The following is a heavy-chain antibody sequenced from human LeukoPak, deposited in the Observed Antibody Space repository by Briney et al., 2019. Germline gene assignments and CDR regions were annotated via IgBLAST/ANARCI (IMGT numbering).Heavy chain of an antibody. D-gene: IGHD3-10*01. CDR1: GFTFSSYA. CDR2: LSGSGGST. CDR3: AKDLDSPPSMVRGVITDY. Sequence: GGSLRLSCAASGFTFSSYAMSWVRQAPGKGLEWVSALSGSGGSTYYADSVKGRFTISRDNSKNTLYLQMNSLRAEDTAVYYCAKDLDSPPSMVRGVITDYWGQGTLVTVSS. V-gene: IGHV3-23*01. J-gene: IGHJ4*02.